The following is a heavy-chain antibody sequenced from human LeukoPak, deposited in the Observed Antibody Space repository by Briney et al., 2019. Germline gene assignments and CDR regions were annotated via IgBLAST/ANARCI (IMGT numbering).Heavy chain of an antibody. CDR1: GGTLSNYA. CDR3: ARESGVYDTLAYGMDV. J-gene: IGHJ6*02. V-gene: IGHV1-69*04. Sequence: ASVKVSCKATGGTLSNYAISSVRPAPGKGREWMGRIFPILGIENYPQKFHGRVTITADTSTSTAYMDLSSLRSEDTEVYYCARESGVYDTLAYGMDVWGQGTTVTVSS. D-gene: IGHD3-9*01. CDR2: IFPILGIE.